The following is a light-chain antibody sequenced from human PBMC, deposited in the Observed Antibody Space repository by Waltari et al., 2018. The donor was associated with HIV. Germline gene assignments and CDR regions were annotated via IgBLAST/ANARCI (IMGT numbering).Light chain of an antibody. CDR2: GAS. V-gene: IGKV1-5*03. J-gene: IGKJ1*01. Sequence: DIQLTQSPSTQSVSVGDRVTITCRASESISTFLVWYQQKPGKAPRLLIFGASSLQNGVPSRFIGSGSGTDFTLTISSLQPDDFATYYCQHYRSSFRTFGQGTRVEMK. CDR3: QHYRSSFRT. CDR1: ESISTF.